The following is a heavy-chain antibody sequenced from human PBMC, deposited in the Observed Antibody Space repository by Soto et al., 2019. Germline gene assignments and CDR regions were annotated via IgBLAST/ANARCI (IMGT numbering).Heavy chain of an antibody. D-gene: IGHD4-17*01. CDR3: ARERATPYGDYHYFDY. CDR2: ISSSGSTI. J-gene: IGHJ4*02. V-gene: IGHV3-11*01. CDR1: GFTFSDYY. Sequence: GGSLRLSCAASGFTFSDYYMSWIRQAPGKGLEWVSYISSSGSTIYYADSVKGRFTISRDNAKNSLYLQMNSLRAEDTAVYYCARERATPYGDYHYFDYWGQGTLVTVSS.